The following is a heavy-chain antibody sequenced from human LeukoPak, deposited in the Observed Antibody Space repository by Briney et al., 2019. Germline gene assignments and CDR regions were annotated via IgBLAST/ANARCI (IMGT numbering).Heavy chain of an antibody. D-gene: IGHD5-12*01. CDR2: IKSKTDGGTT. Sequence: GGSLRLSCTASGFNFGDYAMGWFRQAPGKGLEWVGRIKSKTDGGTTDYAAPVKGRFTISRDDSKNTLYLQMNSLKTEDTAVYYCTTDEYSGYDFDYWGQGTLVTVSS. CDR3: TTDEYSGYDFDY. CDR1: GFNFGDYA. J-gene: IGHJ4*02. V-gene: IGHV3-15*01.